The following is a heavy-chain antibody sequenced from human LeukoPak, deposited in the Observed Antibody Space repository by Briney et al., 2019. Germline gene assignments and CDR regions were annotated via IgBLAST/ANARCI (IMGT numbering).Heavy chain of an antibody. CDR2: IYYSGST. Sequence: SETLSLTCTVSGGSISSYYWSWIRQPPGKGPEWIGYIYYSGSTNYNPSLKSRVTISVDTSKNQFSLKLSSVTAADTAVYYCARTNTAMVTLTFDYWGQGTLVTVSS. D-gene: IGHD5-18*01. CDR3: ARTNTAMVTLTFDY. CDR1: GGSISSYY. J-gene: IGHJ4*02. V-gene: IGHV4-59*01.